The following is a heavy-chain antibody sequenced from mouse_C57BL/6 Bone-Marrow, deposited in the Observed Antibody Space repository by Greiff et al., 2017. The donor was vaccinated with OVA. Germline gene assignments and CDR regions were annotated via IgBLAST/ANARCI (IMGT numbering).Heavy chain of an antibody. V-gene: IGHV2-5*01. J-gene: IGHJ3*01. D-gene: IGHD3-2*01. Sequence: QVQLKESGPGLVQPSQTLSITCTVSGFSLTSYGVHWVRQSPGKGLEWLGVIWSGGGTDYNAAFMSRLSINKDNTTSQVFFKRNSLQADDAAIYYSAKKDNGGWFAYWGKGTLVTVSA. CDR1: GFSLTSYG. CDR2: IWSGGGT. CDR3: AKKDNGGWFAY.